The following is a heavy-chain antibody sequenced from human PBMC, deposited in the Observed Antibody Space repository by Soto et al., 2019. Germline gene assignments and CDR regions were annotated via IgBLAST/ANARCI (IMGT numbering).Heavy chain of an antibody. D-gene: IGHD2-2*02. J-gene: IGHJ4*02. CDR1: GYIFNNYW. CDR2: IHPSDSHT. Sequence: LGESLKISCKGSGYIFNNYWITWVRYLPGKGLEWLGRIHPSDSHTNYNPSFQGHVTISTDKSISTAYLQWNSLKASDTAMYYCARLGAISPLDYWGQGTLVTVSS. CDR3: ARLGAISPLDY. V-gene: IGHV5-10-1*01.